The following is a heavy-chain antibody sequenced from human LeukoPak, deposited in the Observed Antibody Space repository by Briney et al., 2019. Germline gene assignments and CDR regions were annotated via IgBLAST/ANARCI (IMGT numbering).Heavy chain of an antibody. CDR2: ISHSGST. CDR1: GGXFSAYY. D-gene: IGHD3-22*01. V-gene: IGHV4-34*01. Sequence: SETLSLTCAVYGGXFSAYYCHWIRQPPGKGLEWIGEISHSGSTKYYPSLKSRVTISIDTSRNQFSLKLSSVTAADTAVYYCAREYYYDSSGYYPPHAFDIWGQGTMVTVSS. CDR3: AREYYYDSSGYYPPHAFDI. J-gene: IGHJ3*02.